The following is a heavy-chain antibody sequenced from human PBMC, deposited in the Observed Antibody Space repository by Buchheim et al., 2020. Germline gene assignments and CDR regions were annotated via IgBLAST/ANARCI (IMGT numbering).Heavy chain of an antibody. V-gene: IGHV3-23*01. CDR3: AKDRDVVVPAAPYYYYGMDV. D-gene: IGHD2-2*01. CDR1: GFTFSSYA. CDR2: ISGSGGST. Sequence: EVQLLESGGGLVQPGGSLRLSCAASGFTFSSYAMSWVRQAPGKGLEWVSAISGSGGSTYYADSVKGRFTISRDNSKNQLYLQMNSLRAEDTAVYYCAKDRDVVVPAAPYYYYGMDVWGQGTT. J-gene: IGHJ6*02.